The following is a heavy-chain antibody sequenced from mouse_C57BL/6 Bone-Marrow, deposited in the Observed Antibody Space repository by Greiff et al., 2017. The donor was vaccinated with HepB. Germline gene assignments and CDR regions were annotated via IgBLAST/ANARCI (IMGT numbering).Heavy chain of an antibody. Sequence: EVQLVESGGDLVKPGGSLKLSCAASGFTFSTSGMSWVRQTPDKSLEWVAAINAGGTYTYYANSVRGRFTISRDTAKNTLFLLMSSLKSEDSAIYYCARDRFDYYFDYWGQGTTLTVSS. CDR2: INAGGTYT. J-gene: IGHJ2*01. D-gene: IGHD2-14*01. CDR1: GFTFSTSG. V-gene: IGHV5-6*01. CDR3: ARDRFDYYFDY.